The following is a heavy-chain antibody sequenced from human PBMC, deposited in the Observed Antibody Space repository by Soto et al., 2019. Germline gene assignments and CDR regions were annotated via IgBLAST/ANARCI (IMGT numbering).Heavy chain of an antibody. J-gene: IGHJ6*02. Sequence: GESLKISCKGSGYSFTSYWIGWVRQMPGKGLEWMGIIYPGDSDTRYSPSFQGQVTISADKSISTAYLQWSSLKAADTAMYYCARPRITYCTNGVCPKYYYYYYGMDVWGQGTTVTV. V-gene: IGHV5-51*01. CDR1: GYSFTSYW. CDR3: ARPRITYCTNGVCPKYYYYYYGMDV. CDR2: IYPGDSDT. D-gene: IGHD2-8*01.